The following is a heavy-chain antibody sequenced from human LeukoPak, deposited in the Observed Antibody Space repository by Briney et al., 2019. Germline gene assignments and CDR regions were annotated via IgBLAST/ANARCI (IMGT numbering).Heavy chain of an antibody. CDR1: GFTFSSYV. Sequence: GGSLRLSCAASGFTFSSYVMHWVRQAPGKGLEWVAVIWYDGSNKYYADSVKGRFTISRDNSKNTLYLQMNSLRAEDTAVYYCARGPYYDFWSGYSEYWGQGTLVTVSS. J-gene: IGHJ4*02. V-gene: IGHV3-33*01. CDR2: IWYDGSNK. D-gene: IGHD3-3*01. CDR3: ARGPYYDFWSGYSEY.